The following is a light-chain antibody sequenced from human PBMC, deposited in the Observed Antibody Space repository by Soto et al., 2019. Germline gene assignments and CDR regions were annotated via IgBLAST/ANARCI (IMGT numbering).Light chain of an antibody. CDR3: SAWDDTLRGVV. J-gene: IGLJ3*02. CDR1: SSNIGSDY. CDR2: RNN. Sequence: QSVLTQPPSASGTPGQSVTISCSGSSSNIGSDYVYWYQQVPGTAPKLLIYRNNQRPSGVPDRFSGSKSGTSASLAISGLRSEDEADYHCSAWDDTLRGVVFGGGTSSPS. V-gene: IGLV1-47*01.